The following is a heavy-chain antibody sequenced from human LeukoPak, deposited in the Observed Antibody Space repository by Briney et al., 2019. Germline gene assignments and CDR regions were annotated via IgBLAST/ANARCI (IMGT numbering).Heavy chain of an antibody. V-gene: IGHV4-4*07. CDR3: ARDPKPAIADPAGCFDP. J-gene: IGHJ5*02. CDR1: GGSISSYY. D-gene: IGHD2-2*01. CDR2: IYTSGST. Sequence: PSETLSLTCTVSGGSISSYYWSWIRQPAGKGLEWIGRIYTSGSTNYNPSLKSRVTMSVDTSKNQFSLKLSSVTAADTAVYYCARDPKPAIADPAGCFDPWAQGTLVTSP.